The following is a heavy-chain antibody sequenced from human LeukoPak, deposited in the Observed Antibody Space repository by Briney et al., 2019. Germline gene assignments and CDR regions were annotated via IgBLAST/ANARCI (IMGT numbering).Heavy chain of an antibody. Sequence: GASVKVSRKASGYTFTSYYMHWVRQAPGQGLEWMGIINPSGGSTSYAQKFQGRVTMTRDTSTSTVYMELSSLRSEDTAVYYCARDLRYCSSTSCYEGTNDAFDIWGQGTMVTVSS. D-gene: IGHD2-2*01. V-gene: IGHV1-46*03. J-gene: IGHJ3*02. CDR3: ARDLRYCSSTSCYEGTNDAFDI. CDR2: INPSGGST. CDR1: GYTFTSYY.